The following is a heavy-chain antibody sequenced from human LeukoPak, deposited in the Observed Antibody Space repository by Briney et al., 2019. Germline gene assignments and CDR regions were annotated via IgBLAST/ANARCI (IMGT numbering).Heavy chain of an antibody. CDR2: IHYSGNT. J-gene: IGHJ4*02. CDR1: VGSSRSGDYF. V-gene: IGHV4-30-4*01. D-gene: IGHD4-23*01. Sequence: PSQTLSLTCAVSVGSSRSGDYFWSSIRQPPGKGLEWIGHIHYSGNTYYNPSLKTRVSISVDTSKNQFSLKLSSVTAADTAVYYCARENNDYGGKKAFDYWGQGTLVTVSS. CDR3: ARENNDYGGKKAFDY.